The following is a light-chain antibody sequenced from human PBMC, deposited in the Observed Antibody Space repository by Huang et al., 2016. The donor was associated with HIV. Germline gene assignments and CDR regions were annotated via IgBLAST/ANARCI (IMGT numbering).Light chain of an antibody. Sequence: DVVMNQSPLSLPVTLGQPASIYCRYSQSLVNSAGNTYLTWIQQRPGQAPRRLISKVSNRDAWVPDRFIGGGSVTDFTLKISRVEAEDVGVYYCMQGTHWPPYTFGQGTKLEIK. J-gene: IGKJ2*01. CDR2: KVS. V-gene: IGKV2-30*01. CDR1: QSLVNSAGNTY. CDR3: MQGTHWPPYT.